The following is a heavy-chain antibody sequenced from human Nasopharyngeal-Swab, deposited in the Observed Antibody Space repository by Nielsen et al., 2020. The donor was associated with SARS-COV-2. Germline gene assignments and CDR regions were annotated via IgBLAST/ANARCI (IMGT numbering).Heavy chain of an antibody. CDR2: FGPEDGET. CDR3: ATGPGAVATFGWFDP. V-gene: IGHV1-24*01. J-gene: IGHJ5*02. D-gene: IGHD5-12*01. Sequence: ASVKVSCKVSGYTLTELSMHWVRQAPGKGLEWMGGFGPEDGETIYAQKFQGRVTMTEDTSTDTAYMELSSLRSEDTAVYYCATGPGAVATFGWFDPWGQGTLVTVSS. CDR1: GYTLTELS.